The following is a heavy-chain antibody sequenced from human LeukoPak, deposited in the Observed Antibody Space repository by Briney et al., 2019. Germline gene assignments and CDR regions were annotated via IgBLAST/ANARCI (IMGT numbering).Heavy chain of an antibody. CDR2: IIPMFDTA. V-gene: IGHV1-69*13. J-gene: IGHJ4*02. D-gene: IGHD5-12*01. CDR3: ARCPWLRDGQGAYYFDY. Sequence: SVKASCKASGGTFSSYAITWVRQAPGQGLEWMGGIIPMFDTADYAQKFQDRVTITADESTSTAYMELSSLRSEDTAVYYCARCPWLRDGQGAYYFDYWGQGTLVTVSS. CDR1: GGTFSSYA.